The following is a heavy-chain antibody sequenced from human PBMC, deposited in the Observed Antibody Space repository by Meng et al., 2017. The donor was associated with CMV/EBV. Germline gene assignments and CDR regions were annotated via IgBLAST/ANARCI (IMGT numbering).Heavy chain of an antibody. CDR2: MSPNSGNT. CDR3: ARDLTLPQFFYGMDV. D-gene: IGHD1-26*01. CDR1: GYTFTGYY. V-gene: IGHV1-8*03. Sequence: ASVKVSCKASGYTFTGYYMHWVRQATGQVLEWMGRMSPNSGNTAYAQKFQGRVTITRKTSISTAYMELSILRSEDTAVYCCARDLTLPQFFYGMDVWGQGTTVTVSS. J-gene: IGHJ6*02.